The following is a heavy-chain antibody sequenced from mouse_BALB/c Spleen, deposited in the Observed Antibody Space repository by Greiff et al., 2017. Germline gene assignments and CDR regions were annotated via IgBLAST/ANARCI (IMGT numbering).Heavy chain of an antibody. CDR1: GFTFSDYY. CDR3: AREDYYGSSPLFAY. D-gene: IGHD1-1*01. CDR2: ISDGGSYT. V-gene: IGHV5-4*02. J-gene: IGHJ3*01. Sequence: DVMLVESGGGLVKPGGSLKLSCAASGFTFSDYYMYWVRQTPEKRLEWVATISDGGSYTYYPDSVKGRFTISRDNAKNNLYLQMSSLKSEDTAMYYCAREDYYGSSPLFAYWGQGTLVTVSA.